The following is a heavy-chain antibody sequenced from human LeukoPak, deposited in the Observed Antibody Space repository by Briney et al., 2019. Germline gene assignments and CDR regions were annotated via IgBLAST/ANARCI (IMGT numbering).Heavy chain of an antibody. D-gene: IGHD5-18*01. CDR2: KSYDGSNK. Sequence: PGGSLRLSCAASGFTFSSYAMHWVRQAPGKGLEWVAVKSYDGSNKYYADSVKGRFTISRDNSKNTLYLQMNSLRAEDTAVYYCARDGHRGYSFPTRMDVWGKGTTVTVSS. CDR1: GFTFSSYA. J-gene: IGHJ6*04. CDR3: ARDGHRGYSFPTRMDV. V-gene: IGHV3-30*04.